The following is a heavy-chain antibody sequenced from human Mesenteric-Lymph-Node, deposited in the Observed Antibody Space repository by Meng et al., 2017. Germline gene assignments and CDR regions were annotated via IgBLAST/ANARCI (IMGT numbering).Heavy chain of an antibody. CDR2: INHSGST. Sequence: QGQLQQWGAGLLKPSGTLSLTCAVYGGSFSGYYWSWIRQPPGKGLEWIGEINHSGSTNYNPSLKSRVTISVDTSKNQFSLKLSSVTAADTAVYYCARRGPSGNFSPWSQGALVTVSS. J-gene: IGHJ5*02. V-gene: IGHV4-34*01. D-gene: IGHD3-10*01. CDR3: ARRGPSGNFSP. CDR1: GGSFSGYY.